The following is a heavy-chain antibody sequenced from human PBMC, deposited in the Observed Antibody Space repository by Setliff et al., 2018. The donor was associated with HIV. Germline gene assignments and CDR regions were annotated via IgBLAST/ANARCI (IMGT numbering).Heavy chain of an antibody. J-gene: IGHJ4*02. V-gene: IGHV1-69*13. CDR1: GGTFSDSA. CDR3: GRGSLVATRVHYFDY. Sequence: ASVKVSCKASGGTFSDSAITWVRQAPGQRLEWMGGIIPLFGTANYAQKFLGRVTITADESTNTAYLELNSLRSEDTAVYFCGRGSLVATRVHYFDYWGQGTLVTVSS. CDR2: IIPLFGTA. D-gene: IGHD5-12*01.